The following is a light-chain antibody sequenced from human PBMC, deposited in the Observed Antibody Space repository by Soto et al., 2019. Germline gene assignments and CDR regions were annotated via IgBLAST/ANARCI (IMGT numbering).Light chain of an antibody. CDR1: SPDVGGYNY. CDR3: VSSTSGSFYV. Sequence: QPVLSQPASASRSPGQSITLSCTGTSPDVGGYNYVSWYQQRPGKAPQLLIHEVNNRPSGVSFRFSAFKSGDTASLTISGLQAVEEGISYGVSSTSGSFYVFGPGTKGT. J-gene: IGLJ1*01. CDR2: EVN. V-gene: IGLV2-14*01.